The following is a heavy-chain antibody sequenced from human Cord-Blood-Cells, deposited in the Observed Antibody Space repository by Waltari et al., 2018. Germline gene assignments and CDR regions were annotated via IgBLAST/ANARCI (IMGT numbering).Heavy chain of an antibody. Sequence: QVQLQESGPGLVKPSQPLSLTSPVSGGSISTGGYYCSWIRQHPGKGLEWIGYIYYSGSTYYNPSLKSRVTISVDPSKNQFSLKLSSVTAADTAVYYCARDTIAAASAFDIWGQGTMVTVSS. J-gene: IGHJ3*02. CDR2: IYYSGST. CDR3: ARDTIAAASAFDI. D-gene: IGHD6-13*01. V-gene: IGHV4-31*03. CDR1: GGSISTGGYY.